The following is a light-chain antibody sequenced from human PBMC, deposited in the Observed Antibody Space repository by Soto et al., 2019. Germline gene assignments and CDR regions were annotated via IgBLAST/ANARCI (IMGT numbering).Light chain of an antibody. V-gene: IGLV2-14*01. J-gene: IGLJ2*01. CDR2: EVS. Sequence: QSVLTQPASVSGSPGQSITISCTGTSSDVGGYNYVSWYQQHPGKAPKLMIYEVSNRPSGVSNRFSGSKSGNTASLTISGLQAEDEADYYCSSYTSSSTFVVFGGATKVTVL. CDR1: SSDVGGYNY. CDR3: SSYTSSSTFVV.